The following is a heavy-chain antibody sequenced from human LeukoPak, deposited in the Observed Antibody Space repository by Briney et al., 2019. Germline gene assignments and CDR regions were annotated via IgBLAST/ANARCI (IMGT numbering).Heavy chain of an antibody. CDR1: GLIFSNYW. Sequence: GGSLRLSCAASGLIFSNYWMTWVRQAPGKGLEWVANVKEDGSETYYVDSVKGRFTISRDNDKNTLYLQMNSLRAEDTAVYYCEAYGSVWGQGTLVIVSS. J-gene: IGHJ4*02. CDR3: EAYGSV. D-gene: IGHD3-10*01. CDR2: VKEDGSET. V-gene: IGHV3-7*03.